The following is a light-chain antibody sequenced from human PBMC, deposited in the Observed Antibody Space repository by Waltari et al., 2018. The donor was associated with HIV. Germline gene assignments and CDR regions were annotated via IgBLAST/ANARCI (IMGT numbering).Light chain of an antibody. CDR3: AAWDDGLNGVI. Sequence: QSVLTQSPSVSEAPGQSVSISCSGTDSNIVSHAVPLYQQFPGKPPRLLVYNDDLILSGVSDRLSASKSGTSASLAINDLQSEHESHYYCAAWDDGLNGVIFGGGTKVTVL. CDR1: DSNIVSHA. J-gene: IGLJ2*01. CDR2: NDD. V-gene: IGLV1-36*01.